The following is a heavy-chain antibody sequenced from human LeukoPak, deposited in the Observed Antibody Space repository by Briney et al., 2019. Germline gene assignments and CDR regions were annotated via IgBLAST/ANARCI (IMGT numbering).Heavy chain of an antibody. D-gene: IGHD5-12*01. V-gene: IGHV1-69*05. CDR3: ASGGYDWDYYYYMDV. J-gene: IGHJ6*03. Sequence: SVKVSCKASAGTFSSYAISWVRQAPGQGPEWMGGIIPIFGTANYAQKFQGRVTITTDESTSTAYMELSSLRSEDTAVYYCASGGYDWDYYYYMDVCGKGTTVTVSS. CDR2: IIPIFGTA. CDR1: AGTFSSYA.